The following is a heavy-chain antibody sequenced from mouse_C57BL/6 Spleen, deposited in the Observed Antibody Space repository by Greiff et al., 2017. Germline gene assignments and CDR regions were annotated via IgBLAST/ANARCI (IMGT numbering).Heavy chain of an antibody. CDR3: ARRGGSGMDHYFDY. CDR2: IHPNSGST. CDR1: GYTFTSYW. Sequence: QVQLQQPGAELVKPGASVKLSCKASGYTFTSYWMHWVKQRPGQGLEWIGMIHPNSGSTNYNEKFKSKATLTVDKSSSTAYMQLSSLTSEDSAVYYCARRGGSGMDHYFDYWGQGTTLTVSS. D-gene: IGHD1-3*01. J-gene: IGHJ2*01. V-gene: IGHV1-64*01.